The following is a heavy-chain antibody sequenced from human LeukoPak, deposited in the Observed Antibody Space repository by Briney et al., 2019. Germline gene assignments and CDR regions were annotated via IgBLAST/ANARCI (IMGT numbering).Heavy chain of an antibody. CDR2: IYYSGST. CDR1: GGSLSSYY. Sequence: SETLSLTCTDSGGSLSSYYRSWIRQPPGKGLEWIGYIYYSGSTNHNPPLPRRATTSVETSMNQLCLQLSSVTSADTALYYFAASDYDSSGYLDYWGQGTLVTVSS. V-gene: IGHV4-59*03. CDR3: AASDYDSSGYLDY. J-gene: IGHJ4*02. D-gene: IGHD3-22*01.